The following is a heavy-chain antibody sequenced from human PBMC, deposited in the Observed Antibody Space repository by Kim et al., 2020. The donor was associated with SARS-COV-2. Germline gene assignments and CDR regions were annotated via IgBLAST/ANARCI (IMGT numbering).Heavy chain of an antibody. Sequence: ASVKVSCKASGYIFTNYAIHWVRQAPGQRLEWMGWVNAGDNNIKFSQKFQDRLTISRDTFASTAYMELSSLGSQDTAVYFCARAEDFDPLLNFDFWGQGTLVTVSS. J-gene: IGHJ4*02. CDR3: ARAEDFDPLLNFDF. D-gene: IGHD3-3*01. CDR2: VNAGDNNI. CDR1: GYIFTNYA. V-gene: IGHV1-3*01.